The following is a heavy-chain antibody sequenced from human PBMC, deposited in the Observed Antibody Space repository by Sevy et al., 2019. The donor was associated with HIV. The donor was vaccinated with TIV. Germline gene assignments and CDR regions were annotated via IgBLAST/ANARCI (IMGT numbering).Heavy chain of an antibody. V-gene: IGHV4-38-2*02. CDR3: ARDPSDSSGYYHDAFDI. D-gene: IGHD3-22*01. CDR1: GYSISSGYY. J-gene: IGHJ3*02. Sequence: SETLSLTCAVSGYSISSGYYWGWIRQPPGKGLEWIGSIYHSGSTYYNPSLKSRVPISVDTSKNQFSLKLSSVTAADTAVYYCARDPSDSSGYYHDAFDIWGQGTMVTVSS. CDR2: IYHSGST.